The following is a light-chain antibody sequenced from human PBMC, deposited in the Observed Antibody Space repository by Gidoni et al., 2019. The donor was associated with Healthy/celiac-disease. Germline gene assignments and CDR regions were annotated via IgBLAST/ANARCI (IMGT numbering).Light chain of an antibody. CDR2: DAS. CDR3: QQCDNLPWM. V-gene: IGKV1-33*01. Sequence: DIQMTQSPSSLSASVGDRVTITCQASQDISNYLNWYQQKPGKAPKLLIYDASNLETGVPSRFSGSGSGTDFTFTISSLQPEDIATYYCQQCDNLPWMFGQGTKVEIK. J-gene: IGKJ1*01. CDR1: QDISNY.